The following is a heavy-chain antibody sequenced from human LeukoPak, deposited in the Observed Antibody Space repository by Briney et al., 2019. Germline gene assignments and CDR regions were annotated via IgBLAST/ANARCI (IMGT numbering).Heavy chain of an antibody. V-gene: IGHV3-73*01. CDR2: IRSKANSYAT. CDR1: GFTFSGSA. D-gene: IGHD6-19*01. J-gene: IGHJ4*02. CDR3: TRHQYSSGWEIDY. Sequence: PGGSLRLSCAASGFTFSGSATHWVRQASGKGLEWVGRIRSKANSYATAYAASVKGRFTISRDDSKNTAYLQMNSLKTEDTAVYYCTRHQYSSGWEIDYWGQGTLVTVSS.